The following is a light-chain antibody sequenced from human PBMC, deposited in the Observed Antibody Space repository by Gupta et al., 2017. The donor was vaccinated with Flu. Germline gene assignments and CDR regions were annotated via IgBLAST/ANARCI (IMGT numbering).Light chain of an antibody. CDR3: QQRSNWRPMYT. J-gene: IGKJ2*01. V-gene: IGKV3-11*01. CDR1: QSVSRY. CDR2: DAS. Sequence: EMALTQSPATLSLSPGERDTLTCRASQSVSRYIDWYQQKPGQAHRLLIYDASKRATGSPARFSGSGSGTDFTLTISSIEPEDFAVYSCQQRSNWRPMYTFGQGTKLEIK.